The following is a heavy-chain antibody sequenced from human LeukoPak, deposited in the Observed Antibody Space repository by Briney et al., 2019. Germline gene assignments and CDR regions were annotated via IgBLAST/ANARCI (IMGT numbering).Heavy chain of an antibody. V-gene: IGHV4-39*07. CDR3: ARDEYGSGSYYTKN. CDR2: IYYSGST. CDR1: GGSISSSSYY. Sequence: SETLSLTCTVSGGSISSSSYYWGWIRQPPGKGLEWIGSIYYSGSTYYNPSLKSRVTISVDTSKNQFSLKLNSMTAADTAVYYCARDEYGSGSYYTKNWGQGTLVTVSS. J-gene: IGHJ4*02. D-gene: IGHD3-10*01.